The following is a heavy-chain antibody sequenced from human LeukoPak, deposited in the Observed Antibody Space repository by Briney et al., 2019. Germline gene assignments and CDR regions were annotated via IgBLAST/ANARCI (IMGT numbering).Heavy chain of an antibody. V-gene: IGHV3-73*01. CDR3: TMLGDY. Sequence: GGSLRLSCVASGFTYSHNGMHWVRQASGKGLEWVGRIRSKANSYATAYAASVKGRFTISRDDSKNTAYLQMNSLKTEDTAVYYCTMLGDYWGQGTLVTVSS. D-gene: IGHD3-16*01. J-gene: IGHJ4*02. CDR1: GFTYSHNG. CDR2: IRSKANSYAT.